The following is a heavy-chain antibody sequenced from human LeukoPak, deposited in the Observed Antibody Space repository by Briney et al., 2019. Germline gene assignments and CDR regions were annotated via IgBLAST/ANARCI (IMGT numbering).Heavy chain of an antibody. CDR2: IIPIFGTA. J-gene: IGHJ4*02. CDR3: AKDLGYDYVWGEGNLYDC. D-gene: IGHD3-16*01. CDR1: GGTFSSYA. V-gene: IGHV1-69*13. Sequence: SVKVSCKASGGTFSSYAISWVRQAPGQGLEWMGGIIPIFGTANYAQKFQGRVTITADESTSTAYMELSSLRSEDTAVYYCAKDLGYDYVWGEGNLYDCWGQGTLVTVSS.